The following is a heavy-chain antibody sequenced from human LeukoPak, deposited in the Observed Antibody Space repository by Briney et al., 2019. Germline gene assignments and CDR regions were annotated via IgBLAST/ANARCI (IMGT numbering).Heavy chain of an antibody. V-gene: IGHV4-31*03. CDR1: GGSVSSGSYY. CDR2: IYYSGRT. J-gene: IGHJ5*02. CDR3: ARVRDGDYGYIGFDP. Sequence: SETLSLTCTVSGGSVSSGSYYWSWIRQPPGKGLEWIGYIYYSGRTYYNPSLKSRVTISVDTSKNQFSLKLSSVTAADTAVYHCARVRDGDYGYIGFDPWGQGTLVTVSS. D-gene: IGHD4-17*01.